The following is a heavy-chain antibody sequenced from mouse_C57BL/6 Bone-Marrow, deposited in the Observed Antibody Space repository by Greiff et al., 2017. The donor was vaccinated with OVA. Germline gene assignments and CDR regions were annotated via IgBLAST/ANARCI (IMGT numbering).Heavy chain of an antibody. D-gene: IGHD2-3*01. CDR2: INPNNGGT. CDR3: ARSGGYYRLDY. CDR1: GYTFTDYY. Sequence: EVQLQQSGPELVKPGASVKISCKASGYTFTDYYMNWVKQSHGKSLEWIGDINPNNGGTSYNQKFKGKATLTVDKSSSTAYMELRSLTSEDSAVYYCARSGGYYRLDYWGQGTTLTVSS. V-gene: IGHV1-26*01. J-gene: IGHJ2*01.